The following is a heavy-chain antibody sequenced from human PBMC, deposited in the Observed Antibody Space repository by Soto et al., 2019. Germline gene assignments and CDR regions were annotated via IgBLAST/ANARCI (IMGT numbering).Heavy chain of an antibody. J-gene: IGHJ3*02. CDR2: INHSGST. D-gene: IGHD3-16*02. V-gene: IGHV4-34*01. CDR3: ARAEYDYVWGSYRPHAFDI. CDR1: GGSFSGYY. Sequence: QVQLQQWGAGLLKPSETLSLTCAVYGGSFSGYYWSWIRQPPGKGLEWIGEINHSGSTNYNPSLKSRVTISVDTSKNQFSLKLSSVTAADTAVYYCARAEYDYVWGSYRPHAFDIWGQGTMVTVSS.